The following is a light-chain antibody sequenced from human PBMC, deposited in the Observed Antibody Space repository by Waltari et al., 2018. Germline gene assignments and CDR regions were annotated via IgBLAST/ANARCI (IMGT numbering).Light chain of an antibody. CDR1: QSVSSSY. V-gene: IGKV3-20*01. CDR2: GAS. Sequence: ELVLTHSPGPLSLSPGEIATLSCRASQSVSSSYLAWYQQKPGQAPRLLIYGASSRATGIPDRFSGSGSGTDFTLTISRLEPEDFAVYYCQQYGSSPRTFGQGTKVEIK. J-gene: IGKJ1*01. CDR3: QQYGSSPRT.